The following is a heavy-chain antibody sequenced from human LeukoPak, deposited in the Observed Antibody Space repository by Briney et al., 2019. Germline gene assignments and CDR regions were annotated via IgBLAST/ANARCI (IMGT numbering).Heavy chain of an antibody. CDR3: ARDTNGDYYYYMDV. CDR1: GFTFSSYG. V-gene: IGHV3-30*02. J-gene: IGHJ6*03. Sequence: GGSLRLSCAASGFTFSSYGMHWVRQAPGKGLEWVAFIRYDGSNKYYADSVKGRFTISRDNAKNSLYLQMNSLRAEDTAVYYCARDTNGDYYYYMDVWGKGTTVTISS. D-gene: IGHD4-17*01. CDR2: IRYDGSNK.